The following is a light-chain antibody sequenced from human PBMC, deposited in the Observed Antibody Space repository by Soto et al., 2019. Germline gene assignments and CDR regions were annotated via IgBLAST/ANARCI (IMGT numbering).Light chain of an antibody. CDR1: SSNIGGNS. CDR2: DDN. CDR3: GSWDSSLSAYD. Sequence: QSVLTQPPSVSAAPGQKVPISCSGSSSNIGGNSVSWYQQLPGTAPKLLIYDDNKRPSGIPDRFSGSKSGTSATLGITGFQTGDEADYYCGSWDSSLSAYDSGTGTKVIVL. J-gene: IGLJ1*01. V-gene: IGLV1-51*01.